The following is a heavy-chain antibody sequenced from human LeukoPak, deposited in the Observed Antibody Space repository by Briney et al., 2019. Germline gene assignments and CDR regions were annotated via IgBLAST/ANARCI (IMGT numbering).Heavy chain of an antibody. CDR1: GYTFTGYY. CDR3: TRDSGYKRFDP. D-gene: IGHD5-12*01. Sequence: ASVKVSCKASGYTFTGYYLHWVRQAPGQGLEWMGFIYPNSGDTHYAQKFQGRVTMTRDTSISTVYMELSILRSDDTAMYYCTRDSGYKRFDPWGQGTLVTVSS. J-gene: IGHJ5*02. CDR2: IYPNSGDT. V-gene: IGHV1-2*02.